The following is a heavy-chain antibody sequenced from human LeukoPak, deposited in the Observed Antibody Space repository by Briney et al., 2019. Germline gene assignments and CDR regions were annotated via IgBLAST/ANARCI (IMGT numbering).Heavy chain of an antibody. Sequence: GGSLRLSCAASGFTFSSYAMHWVRQAPGKGLEWVAVISYDGSNKYYADSVKGRFTISRDNSKNTLYLQMNSLRAEDTAVYYCVSDSNYNYWGQGTLVTVSS. CDR2: ISYDGSNK. V-gene: IGHV3-30-3*01. D-gene: IGHD4-11*01. CDR1: GFTFSSYA. CDR3: VSDSNYNY. J-gene: IGHJ4*02.